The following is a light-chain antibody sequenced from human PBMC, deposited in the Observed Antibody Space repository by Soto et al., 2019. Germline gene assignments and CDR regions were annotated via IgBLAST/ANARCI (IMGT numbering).Light chain of an antibody. CDR3: QQYGGSPWT. CDR2: GAS. J-gene: IGKJ1*01. CDR1: QSVIGN. Sequence: EIVMTQSPATLSVSPVEGATLSCMASQSVIGNLAWYQQKPGQAPRLLIYGASSRATGIPDRFSGSGSGTDFTLTISRLEPEDFAVYYCQQYGGSPWTFGQGTKVDIK. V-gene: IGKV3-20*01.